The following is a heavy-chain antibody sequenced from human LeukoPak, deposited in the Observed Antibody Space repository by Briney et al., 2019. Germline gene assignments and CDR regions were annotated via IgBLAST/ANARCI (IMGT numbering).Heavy chain of an antibody. Sequence: ASVTVSCKASGYTFTSYYMHWVRQAPGQGLEWMGIINPSGGSTSYAQKFQGRVTMTRDTSTSTVYMELSSLRSEDTAVYYCARDLKGRYDFWSSYPDYWGQGTLVTVSS. J-gene: IGHJ4*02. CDR1: GYTFTSYY. CDR3: ARDLKGRYDFWSSYPDY. D-gene: IGHD3-3*01. V-gene: IGHV1-46*01. CDR2: INPSGGST.